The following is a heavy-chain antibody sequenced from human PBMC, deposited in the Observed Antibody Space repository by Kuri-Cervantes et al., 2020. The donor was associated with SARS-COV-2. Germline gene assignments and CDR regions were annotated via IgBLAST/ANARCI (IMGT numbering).Heavy chain of an antibody. V-gene: IGHV4-59*11. D-gene: IGHD5-18*01. CDR3: ARDLNGQLWSTGLGY. J-gene: IGHJ4*02. Sequence: SETLSLTCTVSGGSISDHSWSWIRQSPGKGLEWIGYIYDSGTTNYNPSLKSRVTVSVDKSKNHFSLRLSSVTAADTAVYYCARDLNGQLWSTGLGYWGQGTLVTVSS. CDR2: IYDSGTT. CDR1: GGSISDHS.